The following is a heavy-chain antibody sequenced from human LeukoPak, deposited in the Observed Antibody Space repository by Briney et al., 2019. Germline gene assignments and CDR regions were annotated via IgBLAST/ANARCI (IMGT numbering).Heavy chain of an antibody. CDR1: GGSISSYY. D-gene: IGHD6-13*01. V-gene: IGHV4-59*12. J-gene: IGHJ6*03. Sequence: SETLSLTCTVSGGSISSYYWSWIRQPPGKGLEWIGYIYYSGSTNYNPSLKSRVTISVDRSKNQFSLKLSSVTAADTAVYYCARIPIAAAGTSMGYYYMDVWGKGTTVTVSS. CDR3: ARIPIAAAGTSMGYYYMDV. CDR2: IYYSGST.